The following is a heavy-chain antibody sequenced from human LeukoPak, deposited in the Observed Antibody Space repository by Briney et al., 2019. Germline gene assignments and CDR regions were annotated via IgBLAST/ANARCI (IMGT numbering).Heavy chain of an antibody. V-gene: IGHV1-2*04. D-gene: IGHD4-17*01. CDR3: AREHFHDYGDYGLFDIVPIMDV. CDR1: GYTFTGYY. Sequence: GASVKVSCKASGYTFTGYYMHWVRQAPGRGLEWMGWINPNSGGTNYAQKFQGWVTMTRDTSISTAYMELSRLRSDDTAVYYCAREHFHDYGDYGLFDIVPIMDVWGQGTTVTVSS. J-gene: IGHJ6*02. CDR2: INPNSGGT.